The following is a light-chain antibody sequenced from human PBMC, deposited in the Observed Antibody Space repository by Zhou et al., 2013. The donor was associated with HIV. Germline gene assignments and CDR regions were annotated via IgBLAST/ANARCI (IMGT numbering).Light chain of an antibody. V-gene: IGKV1-27*01. CDR2: ASS. CDR3: QQYYSYPLT. CDR1: QGIGDF. J-gene: IGKJ4*01. Sequence: DIQMTQSPSSLSASVGDRVTIACRASQGIGDFLAWYQQKPGNVPNVLIYASSTLHSGVSSRFSGSGSGTDFTLTISCLQSDDFAVYYCQQYYSYPLTFGGGTALEIK.